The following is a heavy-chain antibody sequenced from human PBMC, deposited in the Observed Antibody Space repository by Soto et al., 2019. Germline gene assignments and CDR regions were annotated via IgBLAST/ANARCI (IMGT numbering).Heavy chain of an antibody. CDR3: ARIRIAAAGLDY. V-gene: IGHV2-26*01. J-gene: IGHJ4*02. CDR1: GFSLGNARMG. D-gene: IGHD6-13*01. Sequence: SGPTLVNPTETLTLTCTVSGFSLGNARMGVSWIRQPPGKALEWLAHIFSSDEKSYSTSLKSRLTISKDTFKSQVVLTMTNMDPVDTATYYCARIRIAAAGLDYWGQGTLVTVSS. CDR2: IFSSDEK.